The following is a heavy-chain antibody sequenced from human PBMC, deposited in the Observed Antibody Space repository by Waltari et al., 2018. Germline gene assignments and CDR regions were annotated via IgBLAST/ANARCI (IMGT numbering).Heavy chain of an antibody. CDR2: ITGSGLTT. Sequence: ELLLLESGGCLVQPGGSLRPSSSTSILPFRISAFSWVRQAPGKGLEWVSAITGSGLTTYYADSVKGRFTVSRDNSRNTVFLQMNTLRGDDTAVYYCAKEWEDTAMVAYYFDSWGQGTLVTVSS. CDR1: ILPFRISA. D-gene: IGHD5-18*01. J-gene: IGHJ4*02. CDR3: AKEWEDTAMVAYYFDS. V-gene: IGHV3-23*01.